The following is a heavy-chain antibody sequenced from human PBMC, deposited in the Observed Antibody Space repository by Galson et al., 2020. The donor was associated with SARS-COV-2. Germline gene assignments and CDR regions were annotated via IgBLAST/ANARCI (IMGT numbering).Heavy chain of an antibody. CDR2: ISGSGIST. Sequence: TGGSLRLSCAASGFTFTSYAMSWVRQAPGKGLEWVSGISGSGISTYYADSVKGRFTISRDNSKNTLFLEMNSLRAEDTALYYCAKTDSSLIASPHGMDVWAQGTTVTVSS. CDR3: AKTDSSLIASPHGMDV. V-gene: IGHV3-23*01. D-gene: IGHD2-21*01. J-gene: IGHJ6*02. CDR1: GFTFTSYA.